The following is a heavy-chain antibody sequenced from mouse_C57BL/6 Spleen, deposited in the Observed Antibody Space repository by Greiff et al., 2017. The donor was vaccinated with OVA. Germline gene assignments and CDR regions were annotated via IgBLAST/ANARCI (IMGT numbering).Heavy chain of an antibody. CDR3: ARVPHYYGSSYGAMDY. J-gene: IGHJ4*01. D-gene: IGHD1-1*01. V-gene: IGHV1-26*01. Sequence: EVQLQQSGPELVKPGASVKISCKASGYTFTDYYMNWVKQSHGKSLEWIGDINPNNGGTSYNQKFKGKATLTVDKSSSTAYMELRSLTSEDSAVYYCARVPHYYGSSYGAMDYWGQGTSVTVSS. CDR2: INPNNGGT. CDR1: GYTFTDYY.